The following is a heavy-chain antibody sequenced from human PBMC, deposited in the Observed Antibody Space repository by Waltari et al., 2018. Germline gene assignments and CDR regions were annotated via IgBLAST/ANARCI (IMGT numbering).Heavy chain of an antibody. D-gene: IGHD6-19*01. CDR2: IRGRGETT. J-gene: IGHJ5*01. CDR3: AKEGGRWLVANWVDF. V-gene: IGHV3-23*01. Sequence: EAQLLESGGDFVHPGGSLRLSCVVSGFTFSNSAMSWVRQAPGEGVCGGSGIRGRGETTYYAGAVKGRFTISRDNSKNMLYLQMSSLRGDDTAVYYCAKEGGRWLVANWVDFWGQGTLVTVSS. CDR1: GFTFSNSA.